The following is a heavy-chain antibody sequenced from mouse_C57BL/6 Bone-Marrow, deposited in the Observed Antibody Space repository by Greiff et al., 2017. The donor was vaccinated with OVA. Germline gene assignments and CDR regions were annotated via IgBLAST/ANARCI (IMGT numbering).Heavy chain of an antibody. D-gene: IGHD2-3*01. CDR1: GSAFSSSW. V-gene: IGHV1-82*01. CDR3: ARYEVAWFAY. CDR2: IYPGDGDT. J-gene: IGHJ3*01. Sequence: VQLQQPGPELVKPGASVKISCKASGSAFSSSWMHWVKQRPGQGLEWIGRIYPGDGDTNYNGKFKGKATLTADKSSSPAYMQLSSLTSEDSAVYFCARYEVAWFAYWGQGTLVTVSA.